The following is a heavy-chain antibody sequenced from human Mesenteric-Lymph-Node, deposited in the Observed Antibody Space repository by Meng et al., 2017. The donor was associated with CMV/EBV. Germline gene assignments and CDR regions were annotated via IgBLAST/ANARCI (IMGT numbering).Heavy chain of an antibody. J-gene: IGHJ4*02. CDR3: ARVGFGSSSYNY. Sequence: GGSLRLSCAVHGGSFSDCYWSWIRQPPGKGLEWVAVISYDGSNKYYADSVKGRFTISRDNSKNTLYLQMNSLRAEDTAVYYCARVGFGSSSYNYWGQGTLVTVSS. CDR2: ISYDGSNK. D-gene: IGHD6-6*01. CDR1: GGSFSDCY. V-gene: IGHV3-30-3*01.